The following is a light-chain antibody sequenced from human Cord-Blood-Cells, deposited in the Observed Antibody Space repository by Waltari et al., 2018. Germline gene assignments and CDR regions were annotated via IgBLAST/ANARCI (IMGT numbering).Light chain of an antibody. CDR3: CSYAGSYTV. V-gene: IGLV2-11*01. Sequence: QSALTQPRSVSGSPGQSVTISCTGTSSDVGGYNYVSWYQQHPGKAPKLMIYDFSKRPSGVPDRFAGSKSGNMASLTISGLQAEDEADYYCCSYAGSYTVFGGGTKLTVL. J-gene: IGLJ2*01. CDR2: DFS. CDR1: SSDVGGYNY.